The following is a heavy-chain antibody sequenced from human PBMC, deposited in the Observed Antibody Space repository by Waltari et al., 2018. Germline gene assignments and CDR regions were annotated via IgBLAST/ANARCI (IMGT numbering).Heavy chain of an antibody. CDR2: FYYSGST. D-gene: IGHD3-10*01. J-gene: IGHJ4*02. Sequence: QLQLQESGPGLVKPSETLSLTCTVSGGSISSSSYYWGWIRQPPGKGLEWIGSFYYSGSTYYTPSLKSRVTISVDTSKNQCSLKLSSVTAADTAVYYCARAPYYYGSGSYFRWGQGTLVTVSS. CDR1: GGSISSSSYY. V-gene: IGHV4-39*07. CDR3: ARAPYYYGSGSYFR.